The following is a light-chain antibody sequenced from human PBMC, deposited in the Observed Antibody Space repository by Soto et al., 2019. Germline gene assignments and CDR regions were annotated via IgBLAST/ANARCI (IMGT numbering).Light chain of an antibody. CDR3: QQRSNWSLFT. V-gene: IGKV3-11*01. CDR2: DAS. CDR1: QSVSSY. Sequence: EIVLTQSPATLSLSPGERATLSCRASQSVSSYLAWYQQKPGQAPRLLIYDASNRATGIPARFSGSGSGTDFTLTISSLLPEDFAVYYCQQRSNWSLFTFGPGTKVDIK. J-gene: IGKJ3*01.